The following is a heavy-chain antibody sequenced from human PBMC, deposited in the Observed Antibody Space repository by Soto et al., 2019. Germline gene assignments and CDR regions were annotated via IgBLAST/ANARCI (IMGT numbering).Heavy chain of an antibody. V-gene: IGHV4-30-2*01. CDR3: ARDALGGPGGY. CDR2: IYHSGST. CDR1: GGSISSGGYS. D-gene: IGHD2-15*01. Sequence: QLQLQESGSGLVKPSQTLSLTCAVSGGSISSGGYSWSWIRQPPGKGLEWIGYIYHSGSTYYNPSLKSRVTISVDRSKNPCSLKLSSVTAADTAVYYCARDALGGPGGYWGQGTLVTVSS. J-gene: IGHJ4*02.